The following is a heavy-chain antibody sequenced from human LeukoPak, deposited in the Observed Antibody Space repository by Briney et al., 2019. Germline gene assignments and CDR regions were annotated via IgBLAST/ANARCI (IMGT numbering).Heavy chain of an antibody. J-gene: IGHJ4*02. CDR3: ARDQLTEKQSFDY. V-gene: IGHV6-1*01. Sequence: SQTLSLTCAISGDSVSSNSVTWNWIRQSPSRGLEWLGRTYYRSTWYNDYAVSVRGRITVNPDTSKNQFSLHLNSVTPEDTAVYYCARDQLTEKQSFDYWGQGTLVTVSS. D-gene: IGHD2-2*01. CDR1: GDSVSSNSVT. CDR2: TYYRSTWYN.